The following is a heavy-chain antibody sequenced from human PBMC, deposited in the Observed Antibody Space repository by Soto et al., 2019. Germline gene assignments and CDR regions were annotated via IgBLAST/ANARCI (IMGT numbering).Heavy chain of an antibody. J-gene: IGHJ4*02. V-gene: IGHV4-4*02. D-gene: IGHD3-10*01. Sequence: SSETLSLTCALSGGSISSSNWWRWVRQPPGKGLEWIGEIYHSGNTNYNPSLKSRVTMAVDKSRNQFSLKLSSVTAADTAVYYCARRWGEGRVDYWGQGTLVTVSS. CDR2: IYHSGNT. CDR1: GGSISSSNW. CDR3: ARRWGEGRVDY.